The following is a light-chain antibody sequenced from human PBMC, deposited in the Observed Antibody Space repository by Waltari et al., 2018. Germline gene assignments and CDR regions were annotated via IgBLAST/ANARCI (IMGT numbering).Light chain of an antibody. CDR1: QSVSTF. V-gene: IGKV3-11*01. CDR2: HAS. Sequence: EIVLTQSPATLSLSPGDRATLSCRASQSVSTFLAWYQQKPGQAPRLLIYHASNRATGIPARFSGRGSWTNFTLTISSLEPEDFAVYYCQQRANWPPLSFGGGTRVEIK. J-gene: IGKJ4*01. CDR3: QQRANWPPLS.